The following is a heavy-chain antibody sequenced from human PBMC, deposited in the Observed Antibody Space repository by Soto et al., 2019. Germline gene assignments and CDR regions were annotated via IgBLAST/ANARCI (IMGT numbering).Heavy chain of an antibody. CDR3: VKSGPTVVTPGY. CDR1: GFTFSSYG. V-gene: IGHV3-30*18. J-gene: IGHJ4*02. D-gene: IGHD2-15*01. CDR2: ISYDGSNK. Sequence: QVQLVESGGGVVQPGRSLRLSCAASGFTFSSYGMHWVRQAPGKGLEWVAVISYDGSNKYYADSVKGRFTISRDNSKNTLYLQMNSLRAEDTAVYYCVKSGPTVVTPGYWGQGTLVTVSS.